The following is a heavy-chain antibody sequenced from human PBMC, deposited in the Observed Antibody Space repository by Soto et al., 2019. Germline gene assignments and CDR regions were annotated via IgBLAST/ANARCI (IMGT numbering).Heavy chain of an antibody. D-gene: IGHD2-21*01. CDR2: IFSNDAK. CDR1: GFSLTNSGMG. CDR3: ARAEDLYSVGD. Sequence: QVTLKESGPVLVKPTETLTLTCTVSGFSLTNSGMGVSWIRQPPGKALEWLAHIFSNDAKFYTRSLMSRLTISRDTAKSQVVLTMTNMDPADTGTYYCARAEDLYSVGDWGQGSLVTVSS. J-gene: IGHJ1*01. V-gene: IGHV2-26*01.